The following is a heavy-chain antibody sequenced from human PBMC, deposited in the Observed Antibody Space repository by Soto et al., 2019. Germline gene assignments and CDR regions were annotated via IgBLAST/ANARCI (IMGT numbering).Heavy chain of an antibody. D-gene: IGHD2-2*01. Sequence: AGGSLRLSCAASGFTFSTYAMNWVRQPPWKGLEWVSSISGSGAYTYYADSVQGRFTISRDNSKNTLNLQMNSLRAEDTAVYYCARDRHPYSTKYYFDYWGQGTLVTVSS. CDR1: GFTFSTYA. J-gene: IGHJ4*02. V-gene: IGHV3-23*01. CDR2: ISGSGAYT. CDR3: ARDRHPYSTKYYFDY.